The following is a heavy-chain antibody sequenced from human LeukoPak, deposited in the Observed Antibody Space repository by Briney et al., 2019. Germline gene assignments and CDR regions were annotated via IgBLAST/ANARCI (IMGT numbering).Heavy chain of an antibody. Sequence: PSETLSLTCTVSGGSISSYYWSWLRQPPGKGLEWIGYIYYSGSTNYNPSLKSRVTISVDTSKNQFSLKLSSVTAADTAVYYCARAPYGSGSYYLDYWGQGTLVTVSS. D-gene: IGHD3-10*01. CDR2: IYYSGST. CDR1: GGSISSYY. J-gene: IGHJ4*02. CDR3: ARAPYGSGSYYLDY. V-gene: IGHV4-59*01.